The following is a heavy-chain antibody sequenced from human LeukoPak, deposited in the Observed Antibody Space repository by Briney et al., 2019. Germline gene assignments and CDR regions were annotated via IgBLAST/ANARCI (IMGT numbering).Heavy chain of an antibody. D-gene: IGHD2/OR15-2a*01. CDR3: AKDVEVFYVLTDFSPYGMDV. Sequence: TGGSLRLSCAASGFICRSYAMSWVRQAPGKGLEWVSTIGGSGDNAYYADSVKGRFTISRDKSKKTLYLQMNSLRAEDTAIYYCAKDVEVFYVLTDFSPYGMDVWGQGTTVTVSS. V-gene: IGHV3-23*01. CDR2: IGGSGDNA. J-gene: IGHJ6*02. CDR1: GFICRSYA.